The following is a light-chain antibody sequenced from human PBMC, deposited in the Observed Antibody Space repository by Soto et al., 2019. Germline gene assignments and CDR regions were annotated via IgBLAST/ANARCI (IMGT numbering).Light chain of an antibody. J-gene: IGKJ1*01. CDR1: RSVNSE. CDR2: GAS. CDR3: QQYSDWPWT. V-gene: IGKV3-15*01. Sequence: VMTQSPATLSVSPGERATLSCRASRSVNSELAWYQQKPGQAPRLLIYGASSRATDIPARFSGSGSGTEFTLDISSLQSEDFAVYYCQQYSDWPWTFGQGTKVEIK.